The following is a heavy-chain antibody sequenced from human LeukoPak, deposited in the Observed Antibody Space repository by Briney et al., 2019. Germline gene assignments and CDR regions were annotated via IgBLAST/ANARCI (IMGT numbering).Heavy chain of an antibody. CDR3: AKDFARAGGDYFDY. Sequence: PGTSLRLSCAASGFTFSNYGMHWVRQAPGKGLEWVALIWFDGSNQYYANSMKGRFTVSRDNSKNTLYLLMNSLRADDTAVYYCAKDFARAGGDYFDYWGQGTLVTVSS. J-gene: IGHJ4*02. V-gene: IGHV3-33*06. CDR1: GFTFSNYG. CDR2: IWFDGSNQ. D-gene: IGHD3-16*01.